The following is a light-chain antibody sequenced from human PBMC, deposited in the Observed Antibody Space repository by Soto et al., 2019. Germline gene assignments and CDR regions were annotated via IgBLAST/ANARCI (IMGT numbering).Light chain of an antibody. CDR1: QTVRNNY. Sequence: EFVLTQSPGTLSLSPGKRATLSCRASQTVRNNYLAWYQQKPGQAPRLLICDASSRATGIPDRFSGGGSGTDFTLTISRLEPEDFAVYYCQQFSSYPLTFGGGTKVDIK. J-gene: IGKJ4*01. CDR3: QQFSSYPLT. CDR2: DAS. V-gene: IGKV3-20*01.